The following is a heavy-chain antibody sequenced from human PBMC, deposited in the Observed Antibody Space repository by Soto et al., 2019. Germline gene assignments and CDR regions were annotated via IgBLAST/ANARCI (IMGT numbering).Heavy chain of an antibody. V-gene: IGHV1-69*04. D-gene: IGHD3-10*01. CDR1: GYTFTSYG. CDR3: ARLPYYYGSGNAFDI. Sequence: GASVKVSCKASGYTFTSYGISWVRQAPGQGLEWMGRIIPILGIANYAQKFQGRVTITADKSTSTAYMELSSLRSEDTAVYYCARLPYYYGSGNAFDIWGQGTMVTVSS. CDR2: IIPILGIA. J-gene: IGHJ3*02.